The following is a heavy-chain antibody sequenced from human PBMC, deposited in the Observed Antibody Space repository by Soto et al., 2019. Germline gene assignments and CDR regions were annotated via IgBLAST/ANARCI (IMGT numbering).Heavy chain of an antibody. CDR1: GFTFSSYA. D-gene: IGHD2-15*01. CDR2: ISGSGGST. V-gene: IGHV3-23*01. CDR3: AKVDGQYCSGGSCPDAFDI. J-gene: IGHJ3*02. Sequence: EVQLLESGGGLVQPGGSLRLSCAASGFTFSSYAMSWVRQAPGKGLEWVSAISGSGGSTYYADSVKGRFTISRDNSKNTLYLQMNSLRAEDTAVYYCAKVDGQYCSGGSCPDAFDIWGQGTMVTFSS.